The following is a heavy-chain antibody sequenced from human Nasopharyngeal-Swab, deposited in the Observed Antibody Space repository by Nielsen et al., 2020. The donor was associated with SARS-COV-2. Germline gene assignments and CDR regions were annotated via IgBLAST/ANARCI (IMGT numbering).Heavy chain of an antibody. V-gene: IGHV3-9*01. CDR2: ISWNSGSI. CDR3: ATLGGYSGYDSEYGMDV. Sequence: GWSLRLSCAASGFTFDDYAMHWVRQAPGKGLEWVSGISWNSGSIGYADSVKGRFTISRDNAKNSLYLQMNSLRAEDTALYYCATLGGYSGYDSEYGMDVWGQGTTVTVSS. J-gene: IGHJ6*02. CDR1: GFTFDDYA. D-gene: IGHD5-12*01.